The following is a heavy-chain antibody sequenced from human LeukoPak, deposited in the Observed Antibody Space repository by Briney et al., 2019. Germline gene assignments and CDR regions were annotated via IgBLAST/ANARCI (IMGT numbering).Heavy chain of an antibody. J-gene: IGHJ4*02. CDR3: AAGRPYSLLDY. CDR1: GSSLSELS. CDR2: FDVIDSET. D-gene: IGHD5-18*01. Sequence: ASVKVSCTVSGSSLSELSLYWVRQAPGKGLEWMGGFDVIDSETFYAQKFQGRVTMTEDSSTDTAYMELRSLTSDDTALYYCAAGRPYSLLDYWGQGTLVTVSS. V-gene: IGHV1-24*01.